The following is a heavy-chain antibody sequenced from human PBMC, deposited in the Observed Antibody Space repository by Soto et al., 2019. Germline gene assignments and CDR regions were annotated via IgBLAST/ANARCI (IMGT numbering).Heavy chain of an antibody. D-gene: IGHD2-8*01. J-gene: IGHJ3*02. CDR2: ISYDGINR. CDR1: GFTFSSYG. Sequence: QVQLVESGGGVVQPGRSLRLSCAASGFTFSSYGIHWFRQAPGKGLERVAGISYDGINRYFADSVKGRFTLSRDNSQNTLYLQMNNLRAEDTAVYYCAKQVGPHTNGLDNWGQGTMVTVSS. CDR3: AKQVGPHTNGLDN. V-gene: IGHV3-30*18.